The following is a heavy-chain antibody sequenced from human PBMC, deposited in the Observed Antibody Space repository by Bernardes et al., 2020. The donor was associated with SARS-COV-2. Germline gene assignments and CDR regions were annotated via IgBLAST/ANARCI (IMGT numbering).Heavy chain of an antibody. CDR2: ISAHNGDT. V-gene: IGHV1-18*01. Sequence: ASVKVSCKASGYSFTSYGIVWVRQAPGQGLEWMGWISAHNGDTQYAQNLQGRVTLTTDTSTTTAYMELRSLRSDDTAVYFCARDRRWGFNYRTSGYDSWGQGTLVTVSS. CDR1: GYSFTSYG. D-gene: IGHD3-22*01. CDR3: ARDRRWGFNYRTSGYDS. J-gene: IGHJ4*02.